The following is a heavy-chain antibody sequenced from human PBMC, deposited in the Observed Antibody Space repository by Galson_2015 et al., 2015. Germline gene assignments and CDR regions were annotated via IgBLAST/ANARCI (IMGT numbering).Heavy chain of an antibody. CDR2: ISYDGSNK. V-gene: IGHV3-30*01. J-gene: IGHJ6*03. CDR1: GFTSSSYA. D-gene: IGHD1-26*01. CDR3: ARGSAPRPGYYYYYYMDV. Sequence: SLRLSCAASGFTSSSYAMHWVRQAPGKGLEWVAVISYDGSNKYYADSVKGRFTISRDNSKNTLYLQVNSLRAEDTAVYYCARGSAPRPGYYYYYYMDVWGKGTTVTVSS.